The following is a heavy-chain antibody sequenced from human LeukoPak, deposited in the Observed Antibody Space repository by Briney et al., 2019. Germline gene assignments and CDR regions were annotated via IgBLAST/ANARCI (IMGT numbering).Heavy chain of an antibody. CDR3: ARAGGRSWFDP. J-gene: IGHJ5*02. CDR2: INPNSGGT. Sequence: GASVKVSCKASGYSFTDKYMHWVRQAPGQGLEWMGWINPNSGGTNYAQKFQGRVTMTTDTSMSTAYMELSRLTSDDTAVYYCARAGGRSWFDPWGQGTLVTVSP. V-gene: IGHV1-2*02. CDR1: GYSFTDKY.